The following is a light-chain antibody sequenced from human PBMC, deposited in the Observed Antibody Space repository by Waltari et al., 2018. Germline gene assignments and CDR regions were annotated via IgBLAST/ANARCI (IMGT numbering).Light chain of an antibody. CDR1: QSVSSN. V-gene: IGKV3-15*01. CDR2: GAS. J-gene: IGKJ1*01. Sequence: EIVMTQSPATLSVSPGERATLSCRASQSVSSNLAWYQQKPGQAPRLLIYGASTRATGIPARFSGSGSGTEFTLTISSMQSEDFAVYYCQQYNNWLVGWTFGQGTKVEIK. CDR3: QQYNNWLVGWT.